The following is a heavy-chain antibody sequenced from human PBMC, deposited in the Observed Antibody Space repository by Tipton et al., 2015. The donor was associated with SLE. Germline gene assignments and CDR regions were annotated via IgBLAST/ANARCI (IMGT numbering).Heavy chain of an antibody. D-gene: IGHD2-21*01. J-gene: IGHJ3*02. V-gene: IGHV3-23*01. CDR2: ISGSGGST. CDR3: AKLWWLVRGAFDT. CDR1: GFTFSTYA. Sequence: GSLRLSCAASGFTFSTYAMSWVRQAPGKGLEWVSTISGSGGSTYYADSVKGRFTISRDNSKNTLYLQMNSLRAEDTAVYYCAKLWWLVRGAFDTWGQGTMVTVS.